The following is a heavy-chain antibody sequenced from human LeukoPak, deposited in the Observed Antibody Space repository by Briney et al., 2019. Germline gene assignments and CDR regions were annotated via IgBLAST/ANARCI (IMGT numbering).Heavy chain of an antibody. Sequence: PSETLSLTCTVSGGSISSSSYYWGWIRQPPGKGLEWIGSIYYSGSTYYNPSLKSRVTISVDTSKNQFSLKLSSVTVADTAVYYCARRYYNYYYMDVWDKGTTVIISS. CDR3: ARRYYNYYYMDV. J-gene: IGHJ6*03. CDR1: GGSISSSSYY. CDR2: IYYSGST. V-gene: IGHV4-39*07.